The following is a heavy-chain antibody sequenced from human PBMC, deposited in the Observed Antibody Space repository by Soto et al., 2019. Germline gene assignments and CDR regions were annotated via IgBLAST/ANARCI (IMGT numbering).Heavy chain of an antibody. D-gene: IGHD4-17*01. CDR2: IIPILGIA. CDR1: GGTFSSYT. Sequence: QVQLVQSGAEVKKPGSSVKVSCKASGGTFSSYTISWVRQAPGQGLEWMGRIIPILGIANYAQKFQGRVTITADKSTSTAYMELSSLRSEDTAVYCCATGGSGGSNRYTDYGDYGWVFDYWGQGTLVTVSS. V-gene: IGHV1-69*02. J-gene: IGHJ4*02. CDR3: ATGGSGGSNRYTDYGDYGWVFDY.